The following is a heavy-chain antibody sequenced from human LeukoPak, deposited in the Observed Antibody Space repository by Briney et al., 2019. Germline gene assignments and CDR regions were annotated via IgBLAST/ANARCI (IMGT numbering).Heavy chain of an antibody. CDR1: GGSMSSYY. CDR3: ARDKGGDTAFDY. J-gene: IGHJ4*02. V-gene: IGHV4-59*01. CDR2: VYDSGNT. Sequence: PSETLSLTCTVSGGSMSSYYWNWIRQPPGKGLEWIGYVYDSGNTDYNPSLKSRLTISLDASKNQFSLKLDSVTAADTAVYFCARDKGGDTAFDYWGQGTLVTVSS. D-gene: IGHD5-18*01.